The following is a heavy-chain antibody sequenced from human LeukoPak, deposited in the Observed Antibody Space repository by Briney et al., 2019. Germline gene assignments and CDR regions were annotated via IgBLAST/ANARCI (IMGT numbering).Heavy chain of an antibody. CDR3: ARERVRFFEWLVYYYYYGMDV. CDR2: IWYDGSNK. CDR1: GFTVSSNY. J-gene: IGHJ6*02. D-gene: IGHD3-3*01. V-gene: IGHV3-33*08. Sequence: GGSLRLSCAASGFTVSSNYMSWVRQAPGQGLEWVAVIWYDGSNKYYADSVKGRFTISRDNSKNTVYLQMNSLRAEDTAVYYCARERVRFFEWLVYYYYYGMDVWGQGTTVTVSS.